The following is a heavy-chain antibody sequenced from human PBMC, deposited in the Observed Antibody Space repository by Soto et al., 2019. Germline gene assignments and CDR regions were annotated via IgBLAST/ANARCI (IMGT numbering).Heavy chain of an antibody. V-gene: IGHV3-23*01. CDR2: ISGSGGIT. J-gene: IGHJ6*02. CDR1: EFMFSNYA. Sequence: GGSLRLSCAASEFMFSNYAMNWVRQAPGKGLEWVSAISGSGGITYYADSVKGRFTISRDNSKNTLYLQMNSLRAEDTAVYYCAKGHTDEFGHFSYYGMDVWGQGTTVTVSS. D-gene: IGHD3-16*01. CDR3: AKGHTDEFGHFSYYGMDV.